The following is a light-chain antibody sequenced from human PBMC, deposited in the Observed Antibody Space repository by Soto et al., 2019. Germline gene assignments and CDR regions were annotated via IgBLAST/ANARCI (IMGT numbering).Light chain of an antibody. V-gene: IGKV3D-20*02. J-gene: IGKJ5*01. Sequence: EIVLTQSPGTLSLCPGERATLSCRASQSVSNNYLAWYQQKPGQAPRLLIYGASNRATGIPDRFSGSGSGTDFTLTISRLEPEDFAVYYCQQRSNWPPEITFGQGTRLEI. CDR1: QSVSNNY. CDR2: GAS. CDR3: QQRSNWPPEIT.